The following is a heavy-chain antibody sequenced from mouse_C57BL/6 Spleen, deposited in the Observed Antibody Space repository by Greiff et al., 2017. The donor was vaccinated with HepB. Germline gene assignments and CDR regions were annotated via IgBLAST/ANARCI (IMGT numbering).Heavy chain of an antibody. J-gene: IGHJ4*01. V-gene: IGHV1-7*01. Sequence: QVQLQQSGAELAKPGASVKLSCKASGYTFTSYWMHWVKQRPGQGLEWIGYINPSSGYTKYNQKFKDKATLTADKSSSTAYMQLSSLTYEDSAVYYCAVTTVVARRGYYAMDYWGQGTSVTVYS. CDR2: INPSSGYT. CDR1: GYTFTSYW. CDR3: AVTTVVARRGYYAMDY. D-gene: IGHD1-1*01.